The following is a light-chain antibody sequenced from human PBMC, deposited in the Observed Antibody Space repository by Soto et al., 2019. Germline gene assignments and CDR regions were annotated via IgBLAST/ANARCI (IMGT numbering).Light chain of an antibody. Sequence: DIQMTQSPSTLSASVGDRVTITCRASQSISSWLAWYQQKPGKAPKLLIYDASSLESGVPSRFSGSGSGTEFTLTISSPQPDDFATYYCQQYNSYSPTFGKGTKLEIK. CDR3: QQYNSYSPT. V-gene: IGKV1-5*01. CDR1: QSISSW. J-gene: IGKJ2*01. CDR2: DAS.